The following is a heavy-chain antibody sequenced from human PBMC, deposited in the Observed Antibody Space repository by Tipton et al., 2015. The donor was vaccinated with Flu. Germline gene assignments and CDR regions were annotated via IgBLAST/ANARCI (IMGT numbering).Heavy chain of an antibody. V-gene: IGHV1-2*06. J-gene: IGHJ4*02. CDR1: GYTFTGYY. CDR3: ARDFSYYDSSGSFDY. CDR2: INPNSGGT. D-gene: IGHD3-22*01. Sequence: QVQLVQSGAEVKKPGASVKVSCKASGYTFTGYYMHWVRQAPGQGLEWMGRINPNSGGTNYAQKFQGRVTMTRDTSISTAYMELSRLRSDDTAVYYCARDFSYYDSSGSFDYWGQGTLVTVSS.